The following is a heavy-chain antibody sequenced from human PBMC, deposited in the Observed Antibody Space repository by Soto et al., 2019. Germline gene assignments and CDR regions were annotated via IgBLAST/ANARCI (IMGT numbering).Heavy chain of an antibody. CDR3: ARDAPVVTIIHNYYSGMDV. CDR1: GFTFSSYW. V-gene: IGHV3-7*01. D-gene: IGHD5-12*01. J-gene: IGHJ6*02. Sequence: PGGSLRLSCAASGFTFSSYWMTWVRQAPEKGLEWVANIKQDGSEEYYVDSVKGRFTISRDNAKKSLYLQMNSLRAEDTAVYFCARDAPVVTIIHNYYSGMDVWGQGTTVTVSS. CDR2: IKQDGSEE.